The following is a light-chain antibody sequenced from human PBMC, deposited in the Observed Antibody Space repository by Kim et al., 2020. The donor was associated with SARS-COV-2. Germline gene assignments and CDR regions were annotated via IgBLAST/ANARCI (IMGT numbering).Light chain of an antibody. Sequence: NFMLTQPHSVSESPGKTVTISCTRSSGSIASNYVQWYQQRPGSAPTTVIYEDNQRPSGVPDRFSGSIDSSSNSASLTISGPKTEDEADYYCQSYDSSTHVVFGGGTQLTVL. CDR1: SGSIASNY. J-gene: IGLJ2*01. CDR2: EDN. V-gene: IGLV6-57*04. CDR3: QSYDSSTHVV.